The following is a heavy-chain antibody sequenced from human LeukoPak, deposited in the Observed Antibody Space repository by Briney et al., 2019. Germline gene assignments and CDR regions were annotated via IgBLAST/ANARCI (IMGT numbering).Heavy chain of an antibody. J-gene: IGHJ4*02. D-gene: IGHD6-19*01. CDR2: ISSNGGST. CDR1: GFTFSSYA. CDR3: VKDSEGYSSGWTYFDY. Sequence: PGGSLRLSCSASGFTFSSYAMHWVRQAPGKGLEYVSAISSNGGSTYYADSVKGRFTISRDSSKNTLYLQMSSLRAEDTAVYYCVKDSEGYSSGWTYFDYWSQGTLVTVSS. V-gene: IGHV3-64D*06.